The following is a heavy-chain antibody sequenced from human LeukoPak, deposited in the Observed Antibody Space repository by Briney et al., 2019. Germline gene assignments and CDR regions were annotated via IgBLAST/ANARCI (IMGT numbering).Heavy chain of an antibody. D-gene: IGHD3-22*01. J-gene: IGHJ5*02. V-gene: IGHV1-18*01. CDR3: ARVRLDLNVGITMIEENWFDP. Sequence: GASVKVSCKASGYTFTSYGISWVRQAPGQGLEWMGWISAYNGNTNYAQKLQGRVTMTTDTSTSTAYMELRSLRSDDTAVYYCARVRLDLNVGITMIEENWFDPSGQGTLVTASS. CDR2: ISAYNGNT. CDR1: GYTFTSYG.